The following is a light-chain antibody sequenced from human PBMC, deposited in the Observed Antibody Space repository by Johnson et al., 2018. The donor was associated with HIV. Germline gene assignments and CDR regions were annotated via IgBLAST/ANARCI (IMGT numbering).Light chain of an antibody. J-gene: IGLJ1*01. V-gene: IGLV1-51*01. Sequence: QSVLTQPPSVSAAPGQKVTISCSGSSSNIGNNYVSWYQQLPGTAPKLLIYDNNKRPSGIPDRFSGSKSGTSATLGITGLQTGDEAVYYCGTWESSLSTGGVCGTGTKVTVL. CDR1: SSNIGNNY. CDR2: DNN. CDR3: GTWESSLSTGGV.